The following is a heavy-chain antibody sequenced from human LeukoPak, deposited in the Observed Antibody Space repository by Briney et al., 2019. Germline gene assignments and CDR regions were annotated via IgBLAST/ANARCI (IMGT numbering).Heavy chain of an antibody. Sequence: ASVKVSCKASGYTFTGYNMHWVRQAPGQGLEWMGWISPNSADTHYAQKFQGRVTMTGDTSISTAYMEPSRLRSDDTAVYYCARGGLSGSYYVDYWGQGTLVTVSS. V-gene: IGHV1-2*02. CDR1: GYTFTGYN. CDR2: ISPNSADT. J-gene: IGHJ4*02. D-gene: IGHD1-26*01. CDR3: ARGGLSGSYYVDY.